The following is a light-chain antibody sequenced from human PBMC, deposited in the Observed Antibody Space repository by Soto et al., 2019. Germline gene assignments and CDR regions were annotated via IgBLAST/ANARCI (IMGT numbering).Light chain of an antibody. J-gene: IGKJ5*01. V-gene: IGKV3-20*01. Sequence: IGVSQSAGTLSLSPGERATVSCRASQSVSSSYLAWYQQKPGQAPRLLIYGASSRATGIPDRFSGSGSGTDFTLTISRLEPEDFATYYCQQHGQWPITFGQGTLLEVK. CDR3: QQHGQWPIT. CDR2: GAS. CDR1: QSVSSSY.